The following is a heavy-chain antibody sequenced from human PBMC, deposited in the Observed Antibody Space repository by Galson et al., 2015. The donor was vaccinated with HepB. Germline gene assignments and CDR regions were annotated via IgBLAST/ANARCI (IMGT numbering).Heavy chain of an antibody. CDR1: GYTFTSYY. J-gene: IGHJ4*02. Sequence: QSGAEVKKPGESLRISCKASGYTFTSYYMHWVRQAPGQGLEWMGIINPSGGSTSYAQKFQGRVTMTRDTSTSTVYMELSSLRSEDTAVYYCARWQRSNDYWGQGTLVTVSS. CDR2: INPSGGST. V-gene: IGHV1-46*01. CDR3: ARWQRSNDY.